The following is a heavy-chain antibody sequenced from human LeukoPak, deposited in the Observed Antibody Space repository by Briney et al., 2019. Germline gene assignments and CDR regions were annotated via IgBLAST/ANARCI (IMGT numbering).Heavy chain of an antibody. J-gene: IGHJ5*02. D-gene: IGHD1-26*01. CDR2: IKNKTNGETT. CDR3: TTTIVGVTTWFDP. CDR1: GFTLSNAY. Sequence: GGSLRLSCAASGFTLSNAYMSWVRLAPGKGLEWVGRIKNKTNGETTDYAAPVKGRFTISRDDSKNTLYLQMNSLKTEDTAVYYCTTTIVGVTTWFDPWGQGTLVTLSS. V-gene: IGHV3-15*01.